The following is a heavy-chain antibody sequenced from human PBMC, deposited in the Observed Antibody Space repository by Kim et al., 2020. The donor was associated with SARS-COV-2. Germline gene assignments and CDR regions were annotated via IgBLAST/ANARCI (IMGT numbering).Heavy chain of an antibody. CDR3: ARNYGSGSYYNGRTYYYYYYGMDV. CDR2: ISAYNGNT. Sequence: ASVKVSCKASGYTFTSYGISWVRQAPGQGLEWMGWISAYNGNTNYAQKLQGRVTMTTDTSTSTAYMELRSLRSDDTAVYYCARNYGSGSYYNGRTYYYYYYGMDVWGQGTTVTVSS. D-gene: IGHD3-10*01. J-gene: IGHJ6*02. CDR1: GYTFTSYG. V-gene: IGHV1-18*01.